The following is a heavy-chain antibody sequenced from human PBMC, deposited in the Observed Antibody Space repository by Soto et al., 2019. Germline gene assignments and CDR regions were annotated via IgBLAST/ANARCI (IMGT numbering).Heavy chain of an antibody. V-gene: IGHV3-23*01. CDR2: ISGSGGTT. CDR3: AKEGLYEYGDF. CDR1: GFRFTTYA. D-gene: IGHD4-17*01. Sequence: EVQLQESGGGLVQPGGSLRLSCAASGFRFTTYAMSWVRQAPGKGLEWVSGISGSGGTTYYADSVKGRFPHSRGSLKYIPFPAMSNQRAEDTAFYCCAKEGLYEYGDFRGQGTLVTVSS. J-gene: IGHJ1*01.